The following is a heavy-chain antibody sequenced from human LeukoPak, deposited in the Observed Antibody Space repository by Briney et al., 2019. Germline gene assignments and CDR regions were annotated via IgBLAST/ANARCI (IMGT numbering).Heavy chain of an antibody. Sequence: PSETLSLTCTVSGGSISSSSYYWGWIRQPPGKGLEWIGSIYYSGSTYYNPSLKSRVTISVDTSKNQFSLKLSSVTAADTAVYYCARVGATSYYYYMDVWGKGTTVTVSS. CDR2: IYYSGST. J-gene: IGHJ6*03. D-gene: IGHD1-26*01. V-gene: IGHV4-39*01. CDR1: GGSISSSSYY. CDR3: ARVGATSYYYYMDV.